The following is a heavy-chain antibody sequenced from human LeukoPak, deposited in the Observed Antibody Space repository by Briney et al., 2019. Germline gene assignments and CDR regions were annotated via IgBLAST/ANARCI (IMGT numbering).Heavy chain of an antibody. Sequence: SETLSLTCTVSGGSISSHYWSWIRQPPGKGLEWIGYIYYSGSTNYNPSLKSRVTISVDTSKNQFSLKLSSVTAADTAVYYCARHLFRTPLYSWGQGTLVTVSS. J-gene: IGHJ4*02. CDR2: IYYSGST. CDR3: ARHLFRTPLYS. D-gene: IGHD2-21*01. CDR1: GGSISSHY. V-gene: IGHV4-59*08.